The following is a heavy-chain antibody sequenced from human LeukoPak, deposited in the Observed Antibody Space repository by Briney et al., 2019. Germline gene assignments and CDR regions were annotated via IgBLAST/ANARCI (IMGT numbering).Heavy chain of an antibody. D-gene: IGHD4-17*01. CDR1: GGTFSCYA. V-gene: IGHV1-69*04. Sequence: SVKVSCKASGGTFSCYAISWVRQAPGQGLEWMGRIIPIFGIANYAQKFQGRVTITADKSTSTAYMELSSLRSEDTAVYYCARTVTTASGLVSSVNWFDPWGQGTLVTVSS. CDR3: ARTVTTASGLVSSVNWFDP. CDR2: IIPIFGIA. J-gene: IGHJ5*02.